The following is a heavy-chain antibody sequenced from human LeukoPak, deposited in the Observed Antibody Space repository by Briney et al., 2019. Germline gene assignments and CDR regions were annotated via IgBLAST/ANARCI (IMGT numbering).Heavy chain of an antibody. CDR1: GFTFSTYW. CDR2: IKDDGST. Sequence: GGSLRLSCAASGFTFSTYWMHWVRQAPGKGLVWVSRIKDDGSTIYADSVKGRFTISRDNAKNTLYLQMNSLRAEDTAVYYCAKESGYDFGGGQGTLVTVSS. CDR3: AKESGYDFG. J-gene: IGHJ4*02. D-gene: IGHD5-12*01. V-gene: IGHV3-74*01.